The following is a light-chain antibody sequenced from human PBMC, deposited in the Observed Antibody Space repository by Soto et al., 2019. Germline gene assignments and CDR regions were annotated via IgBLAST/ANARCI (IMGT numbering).Light chain of an antibody. CDR1: QSISSY. CDR3: LQYYSYPQR. V-gene: IGKV1-8*01. Sequence: AIRLTQSPSSLSASTGDRVTITCRASQSISSYLAWYQQKPWKAHKLLIYAASTLQSGVPSRFSGSGSGTDFTLTISCLQSEDFATYDCLQYYSYPQRFCQGTKVEIK. J-gene: IGKJ1*01. CDR2: AAS.